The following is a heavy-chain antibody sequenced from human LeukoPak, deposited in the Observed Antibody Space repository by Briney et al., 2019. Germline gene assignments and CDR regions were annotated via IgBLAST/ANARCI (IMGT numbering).Heavy chain of an antibody. D-gene: IGHD6-19*01. CDR3: AKRRYSSGWSPIDY. Sequence: GGSLRLSCEASGFTFSAHAMTWVRQAPGKGLEWVSSIGSDNKPHYSESVKGRFAISRDNSKSMLFLQLNSLRAEDTAVYYCAKRRYSSGWSPIDYWGQGTLVTVSS. V-gene: IGHV3-23*05. J-gene: IGHJ4*02. CDR1: GFTFSAHA. CDR2: IGSDNKP.